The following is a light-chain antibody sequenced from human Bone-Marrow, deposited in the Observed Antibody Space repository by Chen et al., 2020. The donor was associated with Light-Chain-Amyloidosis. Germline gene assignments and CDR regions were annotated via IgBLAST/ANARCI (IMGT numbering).Light chain of an antibody. V-gene: IGKV3-11*01. J-gene: IGKJ5*01. CDR3: QHRSNWPLT. Sequence: EIVLTQSPAPLSSSPGERATLSCRASQSVSSYLAWYQQKPGQAPRLLIYDASNRATGIPARFSGSGSGTDFTLTISSLEPEDFAVYYCQHRSNWPLTFGQGTRLEIK. CDR2: DAS. CDR1: QSVSSY.